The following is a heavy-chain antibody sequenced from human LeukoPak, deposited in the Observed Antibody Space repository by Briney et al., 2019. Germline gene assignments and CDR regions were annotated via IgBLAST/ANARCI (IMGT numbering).Heavy chain of an antibody. CDR1: GFTFSSYS. Sequence: GGSLRLSCVASGFTFSSYSMNWVRQAPGKGLEWVSSISSSSSYIYYADSVKGRFTISRDNAKNSLYLQMNSLRAEDTAVYYCARVGRPNYYYYMDVWGKGTTVTVSS. CDR2: ISSSSSYI. V-gene: IGHV3-21*01. J-gene: IGHJ6*03. CDR3: ARVGRPNYYYYMDV.